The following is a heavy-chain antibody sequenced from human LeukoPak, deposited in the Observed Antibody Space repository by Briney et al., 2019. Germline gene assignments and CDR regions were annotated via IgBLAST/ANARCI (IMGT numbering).Heavy chain of an antibody. CDR2: ISSSGGST. V-gene: IGHV3-23*01. CDR1: GFTFSSYE. Sequence: GSLRLSCAASGFTFSSYEMTWVRQSPRKGLEWVSAISSSGGSTSYADSVKGRFTISSDNSKNALFLQMSSLRPEDTAVYYCAKGGSSTWYSPYDYWGQGTLVTVSS. D-gene: IGHD6-13*01. J-gene: IGHJ4*02. CDR3: AKGGSSTWYSPYDY.